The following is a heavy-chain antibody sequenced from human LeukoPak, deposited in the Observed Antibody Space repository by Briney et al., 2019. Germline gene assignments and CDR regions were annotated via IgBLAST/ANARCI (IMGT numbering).Heavy chain of an antibody. V-gene: IGHV3-33*01. J-gene: IGHJ6*02. Sequence: PGGSLRLSCAASGFTFSSYGMHWVRQAPGKGLEWVAVIWYDGSNKYYADSVKGRFTISRDNSKNTLYLQMNSLRAEDTAVYYCARGGQWLVEYYYYGMDVWGQGTTVTVSS. D-gene: IGHD6-19*01. CDR2: IWYDGSNK. CDR3: ARGGQWLVEYYYYGMDV. CDR1: GFTFSSYG.